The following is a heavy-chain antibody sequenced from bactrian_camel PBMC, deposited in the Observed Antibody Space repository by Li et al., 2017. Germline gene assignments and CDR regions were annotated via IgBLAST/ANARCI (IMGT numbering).Heavy chain of an antibody. V-gene: IGHV3S40*01. J-gene: IGHJ4*01. CDR2: LVTGGRST. Sequence: DVQLVESGGGSVKAGGSLTLSCSVSGDTVSSRYMAWFRQAPGQGREGVAALVTGGRSTHYIDAVKGRFTISRSSAENTVYLQMSNLTLEDTAMYYCASARAPACLSMTISRYQDWGQGTQVTVS. CDR1: GDTVSSRY. D-gene: IGHD3*01. CDR3: ASARAPACLSMTISRYQD.